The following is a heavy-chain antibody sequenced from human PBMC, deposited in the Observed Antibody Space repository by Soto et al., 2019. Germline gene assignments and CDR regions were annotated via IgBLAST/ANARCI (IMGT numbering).Heavy chain of an antibody. D-gene: IGHD4-4*01. CDR3: AKSRGDSWTTYFFDY. Sequence: EVHLLESGGGSVQPGGSLIPSCAASGFTFSSYSLSWLRQAPGKGLEWVSGISGSGQTTHYRDSVKGRFTISRDNFRNTLYLQVNSLRADDTAVYFCAKSRGDSWTTYFFDYWGQGALVTVSS. CDR1: GFTFSSYS. J-gene: IGHJ4*02. V-gene: IGHV3-23*01. CDR2: ISGSGQTT.